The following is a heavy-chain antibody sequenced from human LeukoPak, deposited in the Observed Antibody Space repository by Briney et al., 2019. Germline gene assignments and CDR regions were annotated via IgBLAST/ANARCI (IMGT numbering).Heavy chain of an antibody. J-gene: IGHJ4*02. CDR2: INPNSGFT. Sequence: ASVKLSCKASGYPFTGYYLHWVRQAPGQGLEWMGWINPNSGFTNYAQKSQGRVTMTRDTSISTAYMELSRLRSDDTAVYYCARLADCSSSSCRSFDYWGQGTLVTVSS. CDR1: GYPFTGYY. CDR3: ARLADCSSSSCRSFDY. V-gene: IGHV1-2*02. D-gene: IGHD2-2*01.